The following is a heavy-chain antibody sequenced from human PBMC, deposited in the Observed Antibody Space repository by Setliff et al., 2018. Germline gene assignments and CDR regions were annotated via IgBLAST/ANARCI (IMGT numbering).Heavy chain of an antibody. D-gene: IGHD3-3*01. CDR1: GGSISSQY. CDR3: ALSDHYPFYYDY. Sequence: PSETLSLTCTVSGGSISSQYWSWIRQPPGKGLEWIGYISNRGSTDYNPSLKSRVTISEDTSRSQFSLKLTSVTTADTAVYYCALSDHYPFYYDYWGLGTLVTVSS. CDR2: ISNRGST. J-gene: IGHJ4*02. V-gene: IGHV4-59*11.